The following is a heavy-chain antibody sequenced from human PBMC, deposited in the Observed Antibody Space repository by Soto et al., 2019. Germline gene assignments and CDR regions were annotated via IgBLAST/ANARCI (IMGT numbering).Heavy chain of an antibody. CDR1: GVSISSYY. V-gene: IGHV4-59*08. CDR2: IYYSGST. CDR3: ARLNIGDYGDYFKVKENYYFDY. D-gene: IGHD4-17*01. J-gene: IGHJ4*02. Sequence: PSETLSLTCTVSGVSISSYYWSWIRQPPGKGLEWIGYIYYSGSTNYNPSLKSRVTISVDRSKNQFSLKLSSVTAADTAVYYCARLNIGDYGDYFKVKENYYFDYWGQGTLVTVSS.